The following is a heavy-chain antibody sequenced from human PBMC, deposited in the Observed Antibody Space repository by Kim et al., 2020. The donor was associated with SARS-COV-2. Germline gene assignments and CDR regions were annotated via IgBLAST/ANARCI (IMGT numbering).Heavy chain of an antibody. V-gene: IGHV1-8*01. CDR2: MNPNSGNT. D-gene: IGHD3-10*01. CDR1: GYTFTSYD. CDR3: ARGVILAGSGSYYGAFDI. Sequence: ASVKVSCKASGYTFTSYDINWVRQATGQGLEWMGCMNPNSGNTGYAQKFQGRVTMTRNTSISTAYMELSSLRSEDTAVYYCARGVILAGSGSYYGAFDIWGQGTMVTVSS. J-gene: IGHJ3*02.